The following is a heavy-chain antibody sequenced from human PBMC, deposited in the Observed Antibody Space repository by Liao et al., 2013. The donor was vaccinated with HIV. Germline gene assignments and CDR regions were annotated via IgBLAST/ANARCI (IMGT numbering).Heavy chain of an antibody. D-gene: IGHD2-2*01. Sequence: QLQLQESDPGLVKPSETLSLTCTVSGGSISTSNYYWGWIRQPPGKGLEWIGSIYYIGDTYYNPSLKSRVTISVDTSKNQFSLKLSSVTAADTAVYYCARAKWEYQMLRRYFFDYWGQGTLVTVSS. CDR1: GGSISTSNYY. CDR3: ARAKWEYQMLRRYFFDY. J-gene: IGHJ4*02. V-gene: IGHV4-39*07. CDR2: IYYIGDT.